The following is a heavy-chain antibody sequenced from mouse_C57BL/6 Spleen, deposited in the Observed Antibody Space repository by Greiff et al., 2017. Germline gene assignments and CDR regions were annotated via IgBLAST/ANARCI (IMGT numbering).Heavy chain of an antibody. CDR3: ASQRGNYYAMDY. V-gene: IGHV1-61*01. Sequence: QVQLQQPGAELVRPGSSVKLSCEASGYTFTSYWMDWVKQRPGQGLEWIGNIYPSDSETHYNQKFKDKATLTVDKSSSTAYMQLSSLTSEDSAVYYCASQRGNYYAMDYWGQGTSVTVSS. CDR2: IYPSDSET. J-gene: IGHJ4*01. CDR1: GYTFTSYW.